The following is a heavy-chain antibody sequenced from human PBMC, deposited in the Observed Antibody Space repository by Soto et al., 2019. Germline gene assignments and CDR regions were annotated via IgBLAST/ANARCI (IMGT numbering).Heavy chain of an antibody. CDR3: ARLWHPHLYWYFAL. V-gene: IGHV4-61*03. CDR1: GGSVSSGSYY. Sequence: QVQLQESGPGLVKPSETLSLTCTVSGGSVSSGSYYWSWIRQPPGKGLEWIGYIDYSGSTNHNPSLTSRVTISADTSKHHFSLKLSSVTAADTAVYYCARLWHPHLYWYFALWGRGTLVTVSS. CDR2: IDYSGST. J-gene: IGHJ2*01.